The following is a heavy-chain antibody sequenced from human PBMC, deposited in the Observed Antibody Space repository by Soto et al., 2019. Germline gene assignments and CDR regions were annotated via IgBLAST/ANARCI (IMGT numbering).Heavy chain of an antibody. D-gene: IGHD3-3*01. CDR1: GFTFSSYS. V-gene: IGHV3-21*01. Sequence: GGSLRLSCAASGFTFSSYSMNWVRQAPGKGLEWVSSISSSSSYIYYADSVKGRFTISRDNTKNSLYLQMNSLRAEDTDVYYCARDGITIRAIDYWGQGTLVTVSS. J-gene: IGHJ4*02. CDR3: ARDGITIRAIDY. CDR2: ISSSSSYI.